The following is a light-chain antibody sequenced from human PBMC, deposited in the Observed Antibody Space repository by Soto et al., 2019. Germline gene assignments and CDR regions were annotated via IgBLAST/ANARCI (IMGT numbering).Light chain of an antibody. CDR3: QQRYDWLT. CDR2: GAF. J-gene: IGKJ4*01. V-gene: IGKV3-11*01. CDR1: PSVTNF. Sequence: EIVLTQSPATLSLSPGERATLSCRASPSVTNFLAWYQQKPGQAPRLLIYGAFNRATGIPARFSGSGSGTDFTLTISSLEPEDSAVYYCQQRYDWLTFGGGTKVDIK.